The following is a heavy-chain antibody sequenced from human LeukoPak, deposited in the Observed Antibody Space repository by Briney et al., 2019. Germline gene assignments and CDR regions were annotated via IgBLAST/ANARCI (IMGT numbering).Heavy chain of an antibody. Sequence: PGGSLRLSCAASGLTFSSYGMHWVRQAPGKGLEWVAVISYDGSNKYYADSVKGRFTISRDNSKNTLYLQMNSLRAEDTAVYYCAKDSPVATRWGQGTLVTVSS. CDR3: AKDSPVATR. CDR2: ISYDGSNK. CDR1: GLTFSSYG. J-gene: IGHJ4*02. D-gene: IGHD1-26*01. V-gene: IGHV3-30*18.